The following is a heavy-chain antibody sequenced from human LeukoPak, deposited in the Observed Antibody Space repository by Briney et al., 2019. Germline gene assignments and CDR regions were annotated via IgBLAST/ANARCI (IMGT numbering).Heavy chain of an antibody. CDR2: IYYSGST. J-gene: IGHJ4*02. V-gene: IGHV4-59*01. CDR1: GGSISSYY. D-gene: IGHD1-26*01. CDR3: AGKGATVFDY. Sequence: SETLSLTCTVSGGSISSYYWSWIRQPPGKGLEWIGYIYYSGSTNYNPSPKSRVTISVDTSKNQFSLKLSSVTAADTAVYYCAGKGATVFDYWGQGTLVTVSS.